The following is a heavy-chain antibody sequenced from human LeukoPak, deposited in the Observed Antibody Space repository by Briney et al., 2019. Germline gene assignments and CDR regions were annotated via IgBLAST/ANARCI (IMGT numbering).Heavy chain of an antibody. V-gene: IGHV4-39*01. CDR2: IYYSGST. CDR3: ARRYYDILTGYENYFDY. Sequence: PSETLSLTCTVSGGSISSSSYYWGWIRQPPGKGLDWIGSIYYSGSTYYNPSLKSRVTISVDTSKNQFSLKLSSVTAADTAVYYCARRYYDILTGYENYFDYWGQGTLVTVSS. J-gene: IGHJ4*02. CDR1: GGSISSSSYY. D-gene: IGHD3-9*01.